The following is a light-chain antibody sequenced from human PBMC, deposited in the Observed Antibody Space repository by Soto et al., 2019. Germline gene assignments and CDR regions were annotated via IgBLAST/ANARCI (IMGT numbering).Light chain of an antibody. CDR3: ATWDSSLSGGGVV. CDR1: SSNIGSHY. J-gene: IGLJ3*02. CDR2: DSY. V-gene: IGLV1-51*01. Sequence: QAVVTQPPSVSAAPGQKVTISCSGSSSNIGSHYVSWYQQLPGTAPKLLIYDSYNRPSGIPDRFSGSKSGTSATLDITGLQTGDEADYYCATWDSSLSGGGVVFGGGTKLTVL.